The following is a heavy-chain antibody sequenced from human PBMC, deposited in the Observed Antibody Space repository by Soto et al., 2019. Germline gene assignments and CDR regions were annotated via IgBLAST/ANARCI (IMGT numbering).Heavy chain of an antibody. J-gene: IGHJ6*02. CDR2: ISAYNGNK. Sequence: GSLQVSCTSSGYTFTSYGITWGRQAPGQGLEWMGWISAYNGNKNYAQKLQGRVTMRTETCKSTAYMEVRSLRSDDTAVYYCARGELRFWEGPPPYYSYYVMDGWGQGNTVTV. CDR1: GYTFTSYG. CDR3: ARGELRFWEGPPPYYSYYVMDG. D-gene: IGHD3-3*01. V-gene: IGHV1-18*01.